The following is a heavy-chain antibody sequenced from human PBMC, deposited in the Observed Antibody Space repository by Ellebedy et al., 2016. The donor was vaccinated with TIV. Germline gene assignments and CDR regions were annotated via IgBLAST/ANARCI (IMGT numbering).Heavy chain of an antibody. J-gene: IGHJ6*02. V-gene: IGHV1-46*01. CDR2: INPSGGST. CDR1: GYTFTSYY. D-gene: IGHD3-16*01. Sequence: ASVKVSXKASGYTFTSYYMHWVRQAPGQGLEWMGIINPSGGSTSYAQKFQGRVTMTRDTSTSTVYMELSSLRSEDTAVYYCATSLGLGGDRYYYGMDVWGQGTTVTVSS. CDR3: ATSLGLGGDRYYYGMDV.